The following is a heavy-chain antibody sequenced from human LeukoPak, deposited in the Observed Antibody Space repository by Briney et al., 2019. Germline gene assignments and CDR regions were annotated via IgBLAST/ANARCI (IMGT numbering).Heavy chain of an antibody. D-gene: IGHD2-15*01. CDR2: ISGSGDAT. Sequence: PGGYLRLSCAASGFTFSSYAMTWVRQAPGKGLEWVSGISGSGDATWYADSVKGRFTISRDNSKNTVSLQMNSLRPEDTAVYYCAKCSGSSCYAAGAFEYWGQGTLVTVSS. CDR1: GFTFSSYA. V-gene: IGHV3-23*01. CDR3: AKCSGSSCYAAGAFEY. J-gene: IGHJ4*02.